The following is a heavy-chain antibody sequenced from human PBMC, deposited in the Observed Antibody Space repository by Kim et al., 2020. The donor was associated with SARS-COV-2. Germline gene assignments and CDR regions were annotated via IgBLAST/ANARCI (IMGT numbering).Heavy chain of an antibody. CDR1: GFTFGTYG. CDR2: IWYDGSNN. CDR3: AKSDLRFGTFDLYFDL. V-gene: IGHV3-33*06. Sequence: GGSLRLSCAASGFTFGTYGMHWVRQAPGKGLEWVAVIWYDGSNNYYAASVKGRFIISRDNSNNTLYLLMNSLRVEDTAVYYCAKSDLRFGTFDLYFDLWGRGTLVTVSS. J-gene: IGHJ2*01. D-gene: IGHD1-7*01.